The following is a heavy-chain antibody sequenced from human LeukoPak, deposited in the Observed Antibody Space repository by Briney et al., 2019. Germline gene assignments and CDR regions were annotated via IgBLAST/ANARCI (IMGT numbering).Heavy chain of an antibody. CDR2: INHSGST. D-gene: IGHD6-13*01. V-gene: IGHV4-34*01. J-gene: IGHJ5*02. CDR1: GGSFSGYY. Sequence: SETLSLTCAVYGGSFSGYYWSWIRQPPGKGLEWIGEINHSGSTNYNPSLKSRVTISVDTSKNQFPLKLSSVTAADTAVYYCARPTRIAAARWFDPWGQGTLVTVSS. CDR3: ARPTRIAAARWFDP.